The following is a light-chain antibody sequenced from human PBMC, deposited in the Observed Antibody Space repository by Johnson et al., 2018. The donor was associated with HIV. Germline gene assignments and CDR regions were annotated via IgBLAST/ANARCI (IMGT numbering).Light chain of an antibody. CDR1: SSTIGNND. V-gene: IGLV1-51*01. CDR3: GTWDSSLRTGL. Sequence: QSVLTQPPSVSAAPGQKVIISCSGSSSTIGNNDVSWYQQLPGTAPKLLIYDNNKRPSGFPGRFAGSKSGTSATLDNTGLQTGDEADDYSGTWDSSLRTGLFGGGTKVTVL. J-gene: IGLJ1*01. CDR2: DNN.